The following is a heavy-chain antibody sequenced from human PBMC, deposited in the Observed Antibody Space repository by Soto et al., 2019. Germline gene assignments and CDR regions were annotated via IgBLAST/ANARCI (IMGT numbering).Heavy chain of an antibody. CDR1: GYSFTSYW. D-gene: IGHD3-22*01. V-gene: IGHV5-51*01. CDR3: ARVLNTRSSGYYVDY. CDR2: IYPGDSNT. Sequence: GESLKISCKGSGYSFTSYWIGWVRQMPGKGLEWMGIIYPGDSNTRYSPSFQGQVTISADKSISTAYLQWSSLKASDTAMYYCARVLNTRSSGYYVDYWGQGNLVTVSS. J-gene: IGHJ4*02.